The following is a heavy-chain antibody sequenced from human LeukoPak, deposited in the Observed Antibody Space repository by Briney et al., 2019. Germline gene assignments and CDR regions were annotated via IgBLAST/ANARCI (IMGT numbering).Heavy chain of an antibody. CDR1: GYTFSGYY. Sequence: ASVKVSCKASGYTFSGYYMHWVRQAPGQGLEWMGWINPNSGGTKYAQKFQGRVTMTRDTSISTAYMELSRLRSDDTAVYYCAREAETTLSWFDPWGQGTLVTVFS. D-gene: IGHD1-1*01. J-gene: IGHJ5*02. V-gene: IGHV1-2*02. CDR2: INPNSGGT. CDR3: AREAETTLSWFDP.